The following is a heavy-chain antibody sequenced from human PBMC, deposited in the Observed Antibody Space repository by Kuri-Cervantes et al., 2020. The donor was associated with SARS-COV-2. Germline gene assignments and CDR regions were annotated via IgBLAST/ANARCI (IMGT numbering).Heavy chain of an antibody. V-gene: IGHV4-39*01. J-gene: IGHJ6*03. CDR1: GGSISSSSYY. Sequence: GSLRLSCTVSGGSISSSSYYWGWIRQPPGKGLEWIGSIYYSGSTYYNPSLKSRVTISADTSKNQFSLKLSSVTAADTAVYYCARLHGWGFYYYMDVWGKGTTVTVSS. CDR2: IYYSGST. CDR3: ARLHGWGFYYYMDV. D-gene: IGHD1-26*01.